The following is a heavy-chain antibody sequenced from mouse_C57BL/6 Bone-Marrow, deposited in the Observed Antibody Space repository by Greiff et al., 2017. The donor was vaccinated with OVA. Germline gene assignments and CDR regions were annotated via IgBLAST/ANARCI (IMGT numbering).Heavy chain of an antibody. V-gene: IGHV1-74*01. CDR3: AMGYDYAMDY. CDR1: GFNIKDYY. Sequence: QVQLQQSGAELVRPGASVKLSCTASGFNIKDYYMHWVKQRPGQGLEWIGRIHPSDSDTNYNQKFKGKATLTVDKSSSTAYMQLSSLTSEDSAVYYCAMGYDYAMDYWGQGTSVTVSS. J-gene: IGHJ4*01. D-gene: IGHD2-2*01. CDR2: IHPSDSDT.